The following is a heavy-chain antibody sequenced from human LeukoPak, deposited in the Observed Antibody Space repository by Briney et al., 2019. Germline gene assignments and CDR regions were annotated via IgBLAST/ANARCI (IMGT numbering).Heavy chain of an antibody. CDR1: GFTFNIYY. J-gene: IGHJ4*02. Sequence: PGGSLRFTCGASGFTFNIYYRSWVRQAPGKGLEWVSSISSSGSNTYYGDSVKGRFTISRDNSKSTVSLQQNSLRADDTAVYYSVKDRPCTTCYPSDYWGLGTLVTVSS. D-gene: IGHD2-2*01. CDR2: ISSSGSNT. V-gene: IGHV3-23*01. CDR3: VKDRPCTTCYPSDY.